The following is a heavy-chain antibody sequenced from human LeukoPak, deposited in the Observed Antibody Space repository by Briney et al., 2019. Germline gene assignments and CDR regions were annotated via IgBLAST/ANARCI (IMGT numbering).Heavy chain of an antibody. V-gene: IGHV1-3*03. J-gene: IGHJ4*02. CDR2: INAGNGNT. CDR1: GYTFTSYA. Sequence: ASVKVSCKASGYTFTSYAMHWVRQAPGQRLEWMGWINAGNGNTKYSQEFQGRVTITRDTSASTAYMELSSLRSEDMAVYYCARGSSGYYYKSMPDYWGQGTLVTVSS. CDR3: ARGSSGYYYKSMPDY. D-gene: IGHD3-22*01.